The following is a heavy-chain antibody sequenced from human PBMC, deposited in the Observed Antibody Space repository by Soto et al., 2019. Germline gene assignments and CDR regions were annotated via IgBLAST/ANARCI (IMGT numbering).Heavy chain of an antibody. CDR2: ISYDGSNK. V-gene: IGHV3-30*18. D-gene: IGHD1-26*01. Sequence: QMQLVESGGGVVQRGRSLRLSCAASGFTISSYGMHWVRQAPGKGLEWVAVISYDGSNKYYADSVKGRFTISRDNSKNTLYLQMNSLRAEDTAVYYCRKGWELLDYYGMDVWGQGTTVTVSS. CDR1: GFTISSYG. CDR3: RKGWELLDYYGMDV. J-gene: IGHJ6*02.